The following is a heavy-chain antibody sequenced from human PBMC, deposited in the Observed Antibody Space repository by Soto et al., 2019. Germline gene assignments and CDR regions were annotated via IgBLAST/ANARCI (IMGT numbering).Heavy chain of an antibody. CDR3: AREPPETPPDY. J-gene: IGHJ4*02. CDR1: GYTFSDYG. V-gene: IGHV1-18*01. Sequence: ASVKVSCQTSGYTFSDYGISWVRQAPGQGLEWMGWISAKNGNTNFAQKFRGRVTMITDTSTNTVYMELRNLRLDDTAVYYCAREPPETPPDYWGQGTLVTVSS. CDR2: ISAKNGNT.